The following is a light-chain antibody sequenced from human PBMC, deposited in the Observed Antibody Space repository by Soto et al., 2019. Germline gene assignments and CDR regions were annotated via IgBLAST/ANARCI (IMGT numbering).Light chain of an antibody. CDR1: QSVSSSY. J-gene: IGKJ1*01. CDR3: QQYGSSPRT. CDR2: VAS. Sequence: EIVLTQSPGTLSLSPGDTATLSCRASQSVSSSYLAWYQQKPGQAPRLLIYVASIRATGIPDRFSGRGSGTDYTLTINRLEPEDFAVYYCQQYGSSPRTFGQGTKVENK. V-gene: IGKV3-20*01.